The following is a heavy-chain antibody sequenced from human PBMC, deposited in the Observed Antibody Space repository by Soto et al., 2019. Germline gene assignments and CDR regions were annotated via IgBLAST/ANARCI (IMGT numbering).Heavy chain of an antibody. V-gene: IGHV3-21*01. J-gene: IGHJ3*02. Sequence: GGFLRLSCAASGFTFSSYSMNWVRQAPGKGLEWVSSISSSSSYIYYADSVKGRFTISRDNAKNSLYLQMNSLRAEDTAVYYWAREHFITIFGVVTDAFDIWGQGTMVNVSS. CDR3: AREHFITIFGVVTDAFDI. CDR2: ISSSSSYI. CDR1: GFTFSSYS. D-gene: IGHD3-3*01.